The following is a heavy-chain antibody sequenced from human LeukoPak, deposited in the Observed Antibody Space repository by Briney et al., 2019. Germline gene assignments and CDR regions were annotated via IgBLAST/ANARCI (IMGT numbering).Heavy chain of an antibody. V-gene: IGHV4-4*07. Sequence: SETPSLTCTVSGGSISSYYWSWIRQPAGKGLEWIGRLYTSGSTNYNPSLKSRVTMSVDTSKNQFSLKLSSVTAADTAVYYCARDLSFGWFDPWGQGTLVTVSS. CDR2: LYTSGST. J-gene: IGHJ5*02. D-gene: IGHD3-16*01. CDR3: ARDLSFGWFDP. CDR1: GGSISSYY.